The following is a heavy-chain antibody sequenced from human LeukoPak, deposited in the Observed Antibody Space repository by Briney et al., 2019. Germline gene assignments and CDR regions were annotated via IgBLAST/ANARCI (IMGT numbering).Heavy chain of an antibody. CDR1: AGSVTSSGYY. J-gene: IGHJ4*02. Sequence: SETLSLTCTVSAGSVTSSGYYWAWIRQPPGKGLEWIGTVHYAGEVFYNPSLKSRVAIFIDTSRNQFSLTLISVTAADTAVYYCARQRTRIYQWTFDFWGQGTLATVSS. D-gene: IGHD2-8*01. CDR3: ARQRTRIYQWTFDF. CDR2: VHYAGEV. V-gene: IGHV4-39*01.